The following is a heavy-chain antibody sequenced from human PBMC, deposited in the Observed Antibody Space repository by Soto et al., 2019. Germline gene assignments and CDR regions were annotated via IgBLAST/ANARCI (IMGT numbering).Heavy chain of an antibody. V-gene: IGHV1-18*01. J-gene: IGHJ4*02. CDR2: ISAYNGNT. Sequence: QVQLVQSGAEVKKPGASVKVSCKASGYTFTSYGISWVRQAPGQGLEWMGWISAYNGNTNYAQKLQGRVTMTTDTSPSTAYMELRSLRSDDTAVYYCARTYYDILTGYYSGAVDYWGQGTLVTVSS. CDR3: ARTYYDILTGYYSGAVDY. CDR1: GYTFTSYG. D-gene: IGHD3-9*01.